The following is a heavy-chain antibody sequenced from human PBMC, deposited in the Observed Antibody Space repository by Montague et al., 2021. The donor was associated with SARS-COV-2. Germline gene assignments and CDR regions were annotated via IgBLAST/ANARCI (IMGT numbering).Heavy chain of an antibody. CDR1: GGSISSSY. D-gene: IGHD3-9*01. CDR2: IYYTGST. CDR3: ARSYYDSLTGSYSPGAFDI. J-gene: IGHJ3*02. Sequence: SETLSLTCTVSGGSISSSYWSWIQQPPGKGLEWIGYIYYTGSTDXXPSLKSRVTISVDTSKNQFSLTPSSVTAADTSVYYCARSYYDSLTGSYSPGAFDIWYKEKMV. V-gene: IGHV4-59*08.